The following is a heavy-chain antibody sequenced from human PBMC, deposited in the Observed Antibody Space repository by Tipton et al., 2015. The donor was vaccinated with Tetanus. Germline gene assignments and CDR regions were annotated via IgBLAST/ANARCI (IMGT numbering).Heavy chain of an antibody. J-gene: IGHJ5*02. CDR1: GGSISSYY. CDR2: IYYSGST. V-gene: IGHV4-59*01. Sequence: TLSLTCTVSGGSISSYYWSWIRQPPGKGLEWIGYIYYSGSTNYNPSLKSRVTISVDTSKNQFSLKLSSVTAADTAVYYCARAALMRGRYFDRCDPGGQGTLVTVSS. D-gene: IGHD3-9*01. CDR3: ARAALMRGRYFDRCDP.